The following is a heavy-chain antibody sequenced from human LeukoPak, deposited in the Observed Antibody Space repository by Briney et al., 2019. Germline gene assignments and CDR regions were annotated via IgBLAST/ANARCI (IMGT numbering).Heavy chain of an antibody. CDR1: KFTFSDYY. CDR2: MNQFGTEI. CDR3: AGGTYYYEF. J-gene: IGHJ4*02. Sequence: GGSLRLSCAASKFTFSDYYMTWVRQAPGKGPEWVAYMNQFGTEIKYLDSVKGRFTISRDNAKNSLYLWMTSLTADDTAVYYCAGGTYYYEFWGQGTLVIVSS. V-gene: IGHV3-7*04. D-gene: IGHD3/OR15-3a*01.